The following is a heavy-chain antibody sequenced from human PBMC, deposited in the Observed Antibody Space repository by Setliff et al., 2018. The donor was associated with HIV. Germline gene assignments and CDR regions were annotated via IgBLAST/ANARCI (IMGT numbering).Heavy chain of an antibody. V-gene: IGHV4-59*12. D-gene: IGHD3-10*01. J-gene: IGHJ5*02. CDR1: GGSISDYY. CDR3: AREGARHYGSGRYHSWFDP. Sequence: SETLSLTCSVSGGSISDYYWSWIRQPPGKGLEWIGYIFYSGSTYYNPSLKSRVTMSVDTSKNQFSLKLSSVTAADTAVYYCAREGARHYGSGRYHSWFDPWGQGTQVTVSS. CDR2: IFYSGST.